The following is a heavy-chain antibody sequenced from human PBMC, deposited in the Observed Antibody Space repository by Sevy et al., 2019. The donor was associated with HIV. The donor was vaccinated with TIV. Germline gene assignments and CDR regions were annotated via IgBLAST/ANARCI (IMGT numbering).Heavy chain of an antibody. CDR3: ASTDGATVWY. CDR2: IYYSGST. J-gene: IGHJ4*02. CDR1: GGSISSYY. D-gene: IGHD4-17*01. V-gene: IGHV4-59*08. Sequence: SETLSLTCTVSGGSISSYYWSWVRQPPGKGLEWVGYIYYSGSTNYNPSLKSRDTISVNTSKNQFSLKLSSVTAADTAVYYCASTDGATVWYWGQGTLVTVSS.